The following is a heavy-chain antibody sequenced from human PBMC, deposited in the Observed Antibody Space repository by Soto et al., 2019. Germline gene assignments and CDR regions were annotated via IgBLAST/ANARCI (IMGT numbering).Heavy chain of an antibody. Sequence: GGSLRLSCAASGFTFSSYWMHWVRQAPGKGLVWVSRTNTDGSSTSYADSVKGRFTVSRDNAKNTLYLQMNSLRAEDTAVYYCARDLHYYDSFNDAFDIWGQGTMVTVSS. CDR2: TNTDGSST. CDR3: ARDLHYYDSFNDAFDI. V-gene: IGHV3-74*01. D-gene: IGHD3-22*01. J-gene: IGHJ3*02. CDR1: GFTFSSYW.